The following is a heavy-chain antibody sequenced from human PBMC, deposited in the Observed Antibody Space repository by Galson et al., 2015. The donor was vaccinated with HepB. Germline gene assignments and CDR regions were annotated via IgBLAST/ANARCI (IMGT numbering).Heavy chain of an antibody. Sequence: SLRLSCAASGFTFSSYGMHWVRQAPGKGLEWVAVISYDGSNKYYADSVKGRFTISRDNSKNTLYLQMNSLRAEDTAVYYCAKSWGYPDYWGQASLVTVSS. V-gene: IGHV3-30*18. CDR1: GFTFSSYG. D-gene: IGHD5-12*01. CDR3: AKSWGYPDY. J-gene: IGHJ4*02. CDR2: ISYDGSNK.